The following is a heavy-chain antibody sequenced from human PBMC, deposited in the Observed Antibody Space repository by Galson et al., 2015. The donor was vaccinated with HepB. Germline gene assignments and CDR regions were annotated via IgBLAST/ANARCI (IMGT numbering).Heavy chain of an antibody. CDR3: ARGDYDILTGYYVASFDV. J-gene: IGHJ3*01. Sequence: SVKVSCKGSGYSFNGYALHWVRQAPGQRLEWVGWINAGNGNTRSSQKFQGRVTITSDTSASTVYMELSSLRPEDTAIYYCARGDYDILTGYYVASFDVWGQGTMVTVSS. D-gene: IGHD3-9*01. V-gene: IGHV1-3*01. CDR2: INAGNGNT. CDR1: GYSFNGYA.